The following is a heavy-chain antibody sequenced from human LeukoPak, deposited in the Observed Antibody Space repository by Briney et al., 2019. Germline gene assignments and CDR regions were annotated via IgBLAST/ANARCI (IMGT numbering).Heavy chain of an antibody. CDR3: ARGSYMVEIAYFDY. CDR2: IYYSGST. Sequence: SETLSLTCTVSGGSISSGDYYWSWIRQPPGKGLEWIGYIYYSGSTYYNPSLKSRVTISVDTSKNQFSLKLSSVTAADMAVYYCARGSYMVEIAYFDYWGQGTLVTVSS. D-gene: IGHD2-21*01. J-gene: IGHJ4*02. V-gene: IGHV4-30-4*01. CDR1: GGSISSGDYY.